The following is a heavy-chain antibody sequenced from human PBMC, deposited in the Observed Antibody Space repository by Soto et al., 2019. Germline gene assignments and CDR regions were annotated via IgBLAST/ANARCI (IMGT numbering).Heavy chain of an antibody. CDR3: ARVAPEEGNYYYSLDV. CDR1: GGSISSSNW. D-gene: IGHD6-13*01. CDR2: IYHSGPT. J-gene: IGHJ6*02. Sequence: PSETLSLTCAVSGGSISSSNWWNWVRQPPGKGLEWIGEIYHSGPTNYNPSLRSRVTISVDKSKNQFSLKLTSVTAADTAVYFCARVAPEEGNYYYSLDVWGQGTTVTVSS. V-gene: IGHV4-4*02.